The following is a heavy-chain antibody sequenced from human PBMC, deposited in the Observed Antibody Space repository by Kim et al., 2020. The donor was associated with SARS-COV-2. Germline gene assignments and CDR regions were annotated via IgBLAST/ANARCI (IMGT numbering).Heavy chain of an antibody. CDR2: IYYSGST. CDR1: GGSISSGGYY. J-gene: IGHJ6*02. V-gene: IGHV4-31*03. Sequence: SETLSLTCTVSGGSISSGGYYWSWIRQHPGKGLEWIGYIYYSGSTYYNPSLKSRVTISVDTSKNQFSLKLSSVTAADTAVYYCAREKRIVPAAIPYGMDVWGQGTTVTVSS. CDR3: AREKRIVPAAIPYGMDV. D-gene: IGHD2-2*01.